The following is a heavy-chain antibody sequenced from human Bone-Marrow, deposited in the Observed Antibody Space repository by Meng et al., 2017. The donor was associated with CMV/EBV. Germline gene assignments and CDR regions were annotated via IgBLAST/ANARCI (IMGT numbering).Heavy chain of an antibody. D-gene: IGHD3-10*01. Sequence: GESLKISCAASGFTFSSYAMSWVRQAPGKGLEWVSAISGSGGSTYYADSVKGRFTISRDNSKNTLYLQMNSLRAEDTAVYYCAKVQQEFLWFGEKIKHCQYVCFQRTTVTVSS. V-gene: IGHV3-23*01. CDR1: GFTFSSYA. J-gene: IGHJ6*02. CDR3: AKVQQEFLWFGEKIKHCQYV. CDR2: ISGSGGST.